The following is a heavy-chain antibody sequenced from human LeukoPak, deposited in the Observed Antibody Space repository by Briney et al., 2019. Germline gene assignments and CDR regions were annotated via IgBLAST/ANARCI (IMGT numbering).Heavy chain of an antibody. Sequence: SETLSLTCAAYGGSFSGYYWSWIRQPPGKGLEWIGEINHSGSTNYNPSLKSRVTISVDTSKNQFPLKLSSVTAADTAVYYCARAGVVVVPAAIDYNWFDPWGQGTLVSVSS. CDR3: ARAGVVVVPAAIDYNWFDP. CDR1: GGSFSGYY. V-gene: IGHV4-34*01. J-gene: IGHJ5*02. CDR2: INHSGST. D-gene: IGHD2-2*02.